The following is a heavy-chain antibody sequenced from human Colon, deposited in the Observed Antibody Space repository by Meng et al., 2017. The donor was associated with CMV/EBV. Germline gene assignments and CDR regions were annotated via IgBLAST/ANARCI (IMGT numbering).Heavy chain of an antibody. CDR2: ISSAGTNR. CDR3: ARGGGLDTLAAFDI. Sequence: SLKISCAASGLILGDYVMHWVRQAPGKGLEWVAFISSAGTNRNYADAVKGRFTISRDNSRNILYLQMNNLRPDDTAVYYCARGGGLDTLAAFDIWGQGTMVTVSS. V-gene: IGHV3-30-3*01. J-gene: IGHJ3*02. D-gene: IGHD1-1*01. CDR1: GLILGDYV.